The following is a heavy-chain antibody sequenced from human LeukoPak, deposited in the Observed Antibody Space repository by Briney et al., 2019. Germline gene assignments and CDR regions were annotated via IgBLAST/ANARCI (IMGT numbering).Heavy chain of an antibody. V-gene: IGHV1-18*04. CDR2: ISAYNGNT. D-gene: IGHD2-2*01. J-gene: IGHJ6*02. Sequence: ASVKVSCKASGYSFTSNYIHWVRQAPGQGLEWMGWISAYNGNTNYAQKLQGRVTMTTDASTSTAYMELRSLRSDDTAVYYCARDYRVPAADYYYYYGMDVWGQGTTVTVSS. CDR1: GYSFTSNY. CDR3: ARDYRVPAADYYYYYGMDV.